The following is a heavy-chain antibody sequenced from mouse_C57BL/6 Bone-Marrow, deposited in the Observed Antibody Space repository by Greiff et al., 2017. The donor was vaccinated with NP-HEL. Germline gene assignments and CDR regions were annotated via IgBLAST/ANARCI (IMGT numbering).Heavy chain of an antibody. D-gene: IGHD2-13*01. CDR2: IYPRSGNT. CDR3: ATYSDYVRYFDY. V-gene: IGHV1-81*01. J-gene: IGHJ2*01. CDR1: GYTFTSYG. Sequence: QVQLKESGAELARPGASVKLSCKASGYTFTSYGISWVKQRTGQGLEWIGEIYPRSGNTYYNEKFKGKATLTADKSSSTAYMVLRSLTSEDSAVDFCATYSDYVRYFDYWGQGTTLTVSS.